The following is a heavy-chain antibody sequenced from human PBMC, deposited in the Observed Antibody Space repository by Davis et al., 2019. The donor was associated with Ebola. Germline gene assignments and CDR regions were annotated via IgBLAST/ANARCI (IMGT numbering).Heavy chain of an antibody. J-gene: IGHJ4*02. CDR3: AREGKYRDESRTFDY. V-gene: IGHV3-23*01. CDR2: ISGSGGST. Sequence: GESLKISCAASGFTFSSSVMSWVRQAPGKGLEWVSGISGSGGSTYYADSVKGRFTISRDNSENMLYLQMNSLRAEDTAVYYCAREGKYRDESRTFDYWGQGTLVTVSS. D-gene: IGHD2-2*01. CDR1: GFTFSSSV.